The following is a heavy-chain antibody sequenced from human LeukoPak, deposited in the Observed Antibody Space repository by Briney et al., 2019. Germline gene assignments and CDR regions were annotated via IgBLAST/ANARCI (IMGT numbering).Heavy chain of an antibody. D-gene: IGHD3-10*02. CDR2: ISSSGSTI. Sequence: GGSLRLSCAASGFTFSSYAMSWVRQAPGKGLEWVSYISSSGSTIYYADSVKGRFTISRDNAKNSLYLQMNSLRAEDTAVYYCAELGITMIGGVWGKGNTVTISS. V-gene: IGHV3-48*03. J-gene: IGHJ6*04. CDR3: AELGITMIGGV. CDR1: GFTFSSYA.